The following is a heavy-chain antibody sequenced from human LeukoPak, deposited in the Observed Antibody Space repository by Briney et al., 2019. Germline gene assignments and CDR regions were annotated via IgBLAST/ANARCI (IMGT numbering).Heavy chain of an antibody. CDR1: GYTFTSYD. V-gene: IGHV1-8*01. CDR2: TNPNSGNT. J-gene: IGHJ6*03. CDR3: ARAITYYDILTGYPIGDYYMDV. D-gene: IGHD3-9*01. Sequence: ASVKVSCKASGYTFTSYDINWVRQATGQGLEWMGWTNPNSGNTGYAQKFQGRVTMTRNTSISTAYMELSSLRSEDTAVYYCARAITYYDILTGYPIGDYYMDVWGKGTTVTVSS.